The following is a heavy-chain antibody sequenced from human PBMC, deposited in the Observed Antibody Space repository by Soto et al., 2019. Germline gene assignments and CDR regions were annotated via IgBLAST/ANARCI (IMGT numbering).Heavy chain of an antibody. D-gene: IGHD2-2*01. CDR2: ISGSGGST. V-gene: IGHV3-23*01. CDR3: AKDLKNDGYCSSTSCYGKYFDY. CDR1: GFTFSSYA. J-gene: IGHJ4*02. Sequence: EVQLLESGGGLVQPGGSLRLSCAASGFTFSSYAMSWVRQAPGKGLEWVSAISGSGGSTYYADSVKGPFTISRDNSKNTLYLHMNSLRAEDTAVYYCAKDLKNDGYCSSTSCYGKYFDYWGQGTLVTVSS.